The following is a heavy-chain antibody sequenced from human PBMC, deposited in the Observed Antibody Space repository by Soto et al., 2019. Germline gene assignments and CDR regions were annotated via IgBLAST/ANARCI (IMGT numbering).Heavy chain of an antibody. V-gene: IGHV4-34*01. CDR1: GGSFSGYY. CDR2: INHSGST. CDR3: ARQSSSLPGWFDP. Sequence: SETLSLTCAFYGGSFSGYYWSWIRQPPGKGLEWIGEINHSGSTNYNPSLKSRVTISVDTSKNQFSLKLSSVTAADTAVYYCARQSSSLPGWFDPWGQGTLVTVSS. J-gene: IGHJ5*02. D-gene: IGHD6-6*01.